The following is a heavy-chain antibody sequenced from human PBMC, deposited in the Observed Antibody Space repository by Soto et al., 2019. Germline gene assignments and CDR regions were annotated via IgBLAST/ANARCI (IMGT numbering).Heavy chain of an antibody. CDR3: ARASRRGFGS. V-gene: IGHV4-31*03. CDR1: GDAISSGNYY. D-gene: IGHD3-16*01. J-gene: IGHJ4*02. Sequence: QVQLQESGRGLVKPSQTLSLTCTVSGDAISSGNYYWNWIRQHPGQGLEWIGYIHDSGSTSYNPPLRSRLTLSVDTAENLFSLKLRSLTVADTAVYYCARASRRGFGSWGQGTLVSVTS. CDR2: IHDSGST.